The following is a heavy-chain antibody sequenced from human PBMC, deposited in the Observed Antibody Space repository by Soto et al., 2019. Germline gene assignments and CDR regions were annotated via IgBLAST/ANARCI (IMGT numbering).Heavy chain of an antibody. D-gene: IGHD2-2*01. J-gene: IGHJ6*02. CDR3: ARGVSSGYCSSTSCSFGMDV. V-gene: IGHV4-34*01. CDR2: INRSGRT. CDR1: GGSFSGYD. Sequence: PSETLSLTCAVYGGSFSGYDWSWIRQPPGKGLEWIGEINRSGRTNSNPTLKSRVTISVDTSKNQFSLKLSSVTAADTAVYYCARGVSSGYCSSTSCSFGMDVWGQGTTVTVSS.